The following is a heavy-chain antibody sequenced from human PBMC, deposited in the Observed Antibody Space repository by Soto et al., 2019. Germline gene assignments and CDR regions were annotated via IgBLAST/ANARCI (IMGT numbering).Heavy chain of an antibody. V-gene: IGHV1-18*01. D-gene: IGHD3-9*01. CDR3: ARDEGGYEILKGYYKATPFDY. CDR2: ISPHNFNT. J-gene: IGHJ4*02. CDR1: GYTFSNYV. Sequence: SVKVSCKTSGYTFSNYVITWVLQAPGQGLEWMGAISPHNFNTNYAQKFRGRVTLTTEKSTNTAYMDLRSLTSDDTAVYYCARDEGGYEILKGYYKATPFDYWGQGVPATASS.